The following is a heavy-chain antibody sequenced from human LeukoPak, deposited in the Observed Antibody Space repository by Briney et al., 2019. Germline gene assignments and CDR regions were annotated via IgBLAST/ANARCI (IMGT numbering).Heavy chain of an antibody. CDR1: SFTFSSYS. CDR2: MSSSSDTI. CDR3: ARSSGYPYFDY. Sequence: GGSLRLSCAASSFTFSSYSMNWVRQAPGKGLEWVSYMSSSSDTIYYADSVKGRFTISRDNAKNSLYLQMNSLRAEDTAVYYCARSSGYPYFDYWGQGTLVTVSS. D-gene: IGHD6-19*01. J-gene: IGHJ4*02. V-gene: IGHV3-48*01.